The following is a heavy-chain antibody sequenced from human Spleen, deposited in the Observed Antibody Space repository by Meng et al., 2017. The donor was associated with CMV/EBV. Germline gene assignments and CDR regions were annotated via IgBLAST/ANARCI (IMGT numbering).Heavy chain of an antibody. CDR2: IKSKADGETT. CDR1: GFNFRSAW. V-gene: IGHV3-15*01. CDR3: AKVVVSSWFDP. J-gene: IGHJ5*02. Sequence: GGSLRLSCSASGFNFRSAWMTWVRQAPGKGLEWVGRIKSKADGETTDYAAPVKGRFTISRDDSQNTLFLQMNSLRAEDTAVYYCAKVVVSSWFDPWGQGTLVTVSS. D-gene: IGHD3-16*02.